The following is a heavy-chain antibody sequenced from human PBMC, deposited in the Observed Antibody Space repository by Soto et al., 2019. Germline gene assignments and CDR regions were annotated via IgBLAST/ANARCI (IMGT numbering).Heavy chain of an antibody. CDR2: IYWDDDK. J-gene: IGHJ5*02. D-gene: IGHD3-9*01. V-gene: IGHV2-5*02. CDR1: GFSLSTSGVG. Sequence: ESGPTLVNPTQTLTLTCTFSGFSLSTSGVGVGWIRQPPGKALEWLALIYWDDDKRYSPSLKSRLTITKDTSKNQVVLTMTNMDPVDTATYYCAHRADYDILTGYDWFDPWGQGTLVTVSS. CDR3: AHRADYDILTGYDWFDP.